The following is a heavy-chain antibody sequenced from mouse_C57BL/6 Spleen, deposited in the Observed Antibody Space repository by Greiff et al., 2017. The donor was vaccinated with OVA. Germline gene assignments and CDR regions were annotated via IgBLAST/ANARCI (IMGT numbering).Heavy chain of an antibody. Sequence: QVQLKESGPELVKPGASVKISCKASGYAFSSSWMNWVKQRPGKGLEWIGRIYPGDGDTNYNGKFKGKATMTADKSSSTAYMQLSSLTSEDAAVCFGAHSGNCGGFAYWGQGTLVTVSA. CDR2: IYPGDGDT. CDR3: AHSGNCGGFAY. D-gene: IGHD2-1*01. J-gene: IGHJ3*01. V-gene: IGHV1-82*01. CDR1: GYAFSSSW.